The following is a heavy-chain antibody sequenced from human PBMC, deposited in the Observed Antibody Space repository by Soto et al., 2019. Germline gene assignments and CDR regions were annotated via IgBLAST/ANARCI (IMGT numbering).Heavy chain of an antibody. CDR2: ISSSSSYI. CDR3: ATMTTVTRDY. V-gene: IGHV3-21*01. CDR1: GFTFSSYS. Sequence: EVQLVESGGGLVKPGGSLGLSCAASGFTFSSYSMNWVRQAPGKGLEWVSSISSSSSYIYYADSVKGRFTISRDNAKNSLYLQMNSLRAEDTAVYYCATMTTVTRDYWGQGTLVTVSS. J-gene: IGHJ4*02. D-gene: IGHD4-4*01.